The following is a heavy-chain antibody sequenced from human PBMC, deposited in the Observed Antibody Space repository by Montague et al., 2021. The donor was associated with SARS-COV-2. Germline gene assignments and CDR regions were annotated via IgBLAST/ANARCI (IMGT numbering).Heavy chain of an antibody. J-gene: IGHJ6*02. CDR1: GFSIGSGDY. Sequence: SETLSLTCTVSGFSIGSGDYWGWIRQPPGKGLEWIGSIYHSGTTYYNPSLQSRLTMSIDTSTNQFSLKLSSVTAADTAVYYCARDPWRITIFGVVTRYGMDVWGQGTTVTVSS. CDR2: IYHSGTT. D-gene: IGHD3-3*01. CDR3: ARDPWRITIFGVVTRYGMDV. V-gene: IGHV4-38-2*02.